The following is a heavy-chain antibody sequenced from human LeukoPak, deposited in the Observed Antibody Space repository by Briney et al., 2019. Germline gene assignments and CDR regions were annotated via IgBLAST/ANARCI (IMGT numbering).Heavy chain of an antibody. J-gene: IGHJ4*02. CDR1: GGSISSYY. D-gene: IGHD3-9*01. Sequence: ASETLSLTCTVSGGSISSYYWSWIRQPPGKGLEWIGYIYYSGSTNYNPSLKSRVTISVDTSKNQFSLKLSSVTAADTAVYYCARAVGSFDWLPLFDYWGQGTLVTVSS. V-gene: IGHV4-59*08. CDR2: IYYSGST. CDR3: ARAVGSFDWLPLFDY.